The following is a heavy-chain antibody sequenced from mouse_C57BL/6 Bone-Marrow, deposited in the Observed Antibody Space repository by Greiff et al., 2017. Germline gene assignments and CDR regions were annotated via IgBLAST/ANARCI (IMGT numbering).Heavy chain of an antibody. V-gene: IGHV1-19*01. D-gene: IGHD2-12*01. CDR3: ARGDYSLDY. J-gene: IGHJ2*01. Sequence: VQLQQSGPVLVKPGASVKMSCKASGYTFTDYYMNWVKQSHGKSLEWIGVINPYNGGTSYNQKFKGKDTLTVDKSSSTAYMELNSLTSEDSAVYYCARGDYSLDYWGQGTTLTVSP. CDR2: INPYNGGT. CDR1: GYTFTDYY.